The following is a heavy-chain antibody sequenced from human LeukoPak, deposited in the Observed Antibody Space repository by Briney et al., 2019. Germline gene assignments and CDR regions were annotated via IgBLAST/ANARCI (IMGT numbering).Heavy chain of an antibody. CDR1: GGTFSSCA. Sequence: AASVKVSCKASGGTFSSCAISWVRQAPGQGLEWMGGIIPIFGTANYAQKFQGRVTITADESTSTAYMELSSLRSEDTAVYYCARGGDYGDSSDAFDIWGQGTMVTVSS. V-gene: IGHV1-69*13. J-gene: IGHJ3*02. D-gene: IGHD4-17*01. CDR2: IIPIFGTA. CDR3: ARGGDYGDSSDAFDI.